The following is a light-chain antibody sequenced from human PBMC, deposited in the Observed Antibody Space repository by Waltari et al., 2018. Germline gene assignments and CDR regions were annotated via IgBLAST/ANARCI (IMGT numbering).Light chain of an antibody. CDR1: QGISNY. V-gene: IGKV1-27*01. CDR2: TAS. CDR3: QKYDSAPFA. J-gene: IGKJ3*01. Sequence: DIQMTQSPSSLSASVGDRVTITCRTSQGISNYLAWYQQKPGTVPKLLIYTASTLQSGVSSRFSGSGSATDFTLTISSLQPEDVATYYCQKYDSAPFAFGPGTRVDIK.